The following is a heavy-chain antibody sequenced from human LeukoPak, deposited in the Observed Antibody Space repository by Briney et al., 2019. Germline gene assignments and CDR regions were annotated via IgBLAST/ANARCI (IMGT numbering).Heavy chain of an antibody. D-gene: IGHD4-11*01. Sequence: GGSLRLSCAASGFTFSSYAMSWVRQAPGKGLEWVSSISSSSSYIYYADSVKGRFTISRDNAKNSLYLQMNSLRAEDTAVYYCARAYSNFHYYYYYMDVWGKGTTVTVSS. J-gene: IGHJ6*03. CDR3: ARAYSNFHYYYYYMDV. CDR2: ISSSSSYI. V-gene: IGHV3-21*01. CDR1: GFTFSSYA.